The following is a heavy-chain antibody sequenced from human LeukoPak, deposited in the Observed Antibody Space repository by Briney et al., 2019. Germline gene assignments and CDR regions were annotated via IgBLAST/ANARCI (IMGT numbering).Heavy chain of an antibody. V-gene: IGHV3-23*01. J-gene: IGHJ4*02. Sequence: GGSLRLSCAASGFTFSSYWMTWVRQAPGKGPECVSVVSASGGNTYHADSVKGRFTISRDNSKNTLYLQMDSLRAEDTAIYYCARGRGSQQTRFDYWGQGTLVTVSS. CDR2: VSASGGNT. D-gene: IGHD1-26*01. CDR1: GFTFSSYW. CDR3: ARGRGSQQTRFDY.